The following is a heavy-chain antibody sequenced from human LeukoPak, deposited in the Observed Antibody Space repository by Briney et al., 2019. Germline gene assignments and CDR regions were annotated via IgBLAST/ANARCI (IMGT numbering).Heavy chain of an antibody. D-gene: IGHD5-12*01. V-gene: IGHV4-39*01. CDR1: GGSISSSSYY. J-gene: IGHJ5*02. Sequence: PSETLSLTCTVSGGSISSSSYYWGWLRQPPGKGLEWIGSIYYSGSTYYNPSLKSRVTISVDTSKNQFSLKLSSVTAADTAVYYCARLLADYLTLWFDPWGQGTLVTVSS. CDR3: ARLLADYLTLWFDP. CDR2: IYYSGST.